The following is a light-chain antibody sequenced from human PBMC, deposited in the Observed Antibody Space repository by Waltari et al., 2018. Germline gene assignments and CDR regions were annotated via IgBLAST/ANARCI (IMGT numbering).Light chain of an antibody. CDR1: SRDVGGYNY. V-gene: IGLV2-23*02. Sequence: QSALTHPPSVSGSPGQSITIPCPGPSRDVGGYNYVSWYQQHPGKAPKLMIYDVSKRPSGVSKRFSGSKSGNTASLTISGLQAEDEADYYCCSYAGSSTYVFGTGTKVTVL. J-gene: IGLJ1*01. CDR3: CSYAGSSTYV. CDR2: DVS.